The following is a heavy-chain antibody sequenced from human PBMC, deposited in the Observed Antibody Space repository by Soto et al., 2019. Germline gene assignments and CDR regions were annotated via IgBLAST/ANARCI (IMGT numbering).Heavy chain of an antibody. D-gene: IGHD3-3*01. CDR1: GFTFSRYA. CDR3: VKDADDFWSGYYFSQETEPSNDY. J-gene: IGHJ4*02. V-gene: IGHV3-64D*06. Sequence: GGSLRLSCSASGFTFSRYAMHWVRQAPGKGLEYVSAISSNGGSTYYADSVKGRFTISRDNSKNTLYLQMSSLRAEDTAVYYCVKDADDFWSGYYFSQETEPSNDYWGQGTLVTVSS. CDR2: ISSNGGST.